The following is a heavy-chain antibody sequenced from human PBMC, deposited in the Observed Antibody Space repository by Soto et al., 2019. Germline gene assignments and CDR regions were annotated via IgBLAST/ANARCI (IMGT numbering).Heavy chain of an antibody. Sequence: EVQLVESGGGLVQPGGSLRLSCAASGFTFSSYSMNWVRQAPGKGLEWVSYISSSSSTIYYADSVKGRFTISRDNAKNSLYLKMNSLRDEDTAVYYCARPCISTSCYVDYWGQGTLVTVSS. D-gene: IGHD2-2*01. CDR3: ARPCISTSCYVDY. CDR2: ISSSSSTI. J-gene: IGHJ4*02. V-gene: IGHV3-48*02. CDR1: GFTFSSYS.